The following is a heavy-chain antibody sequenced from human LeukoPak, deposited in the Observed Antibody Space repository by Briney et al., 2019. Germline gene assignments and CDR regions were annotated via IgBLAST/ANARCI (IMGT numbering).Heavy chain of an antibody. CDR1: RFTSCNAW. Sequence: GGSLRLSCAASRFTSCNAWMSWVRHAPGKGLEWVSYISISGSTIYYADSVKGRFTISRENAKNSLYLQMNSLRAEDTAVYYCARDEPNRSTDLSGPYYFDYWGQRTLVTVSS. CDR2: ISISGSTI. D-gene: IGHD1-14*01. CDR3: ARDEPNRSTDLSGPYYFDY. V-gene: IGHV3-48*01. J-gene: IGHJ4*02.